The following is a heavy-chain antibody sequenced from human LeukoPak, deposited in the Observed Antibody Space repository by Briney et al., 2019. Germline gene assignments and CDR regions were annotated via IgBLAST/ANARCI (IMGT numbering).Heavy chain of an antibody. J-gene: IGHJ4*02. CDR3: ASPPPFDY. V-gene: IGHV3-30-3*01. CDR2: ISYDGSNK. Sequence: PGRSLRLSCAASGFTFSSYAMHWVRQAPGKGLEWVAVISYDGSNKYYADSVKGRFTISRDNSKNTLYLQMNSLRAEDTAVYYCASPPPFDYWGQGTLVTVSS. CDR1: GFTFSSYA.